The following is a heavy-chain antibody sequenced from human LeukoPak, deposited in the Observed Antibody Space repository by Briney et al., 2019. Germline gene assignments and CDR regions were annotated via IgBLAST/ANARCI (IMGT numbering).Heavy chain of an antibody. Sequence: VVSLQISCAGSGYGFIYFWIGWARQMPGKGRGWMGMIYPSDTDTKYSPSFQGQVTISADKSTNPAYLQWSSLKPSDSGIYYCARLPVSGTHFDYWGRGTLVTVSS. D-gene: IGHD1-7*01. CDR2: IYPSDTDT. V-gene: IGHV5-51*01. CDR3: ARLPVSGTHFDY. CDR1: GYGFIYFW. J-gene: IGHJ4*02.